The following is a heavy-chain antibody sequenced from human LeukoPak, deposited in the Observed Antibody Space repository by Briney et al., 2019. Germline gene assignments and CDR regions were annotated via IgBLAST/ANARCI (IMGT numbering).Heavy chain of an antibody. CDR3: AKDARRSNGWYFFDH. J-gene: IGHJ4*02. CDR2: TDSGDTT. V-gene: IGHV3-53*01. CDR1: GFTVSSSY. Sequence: GGSLRLSCAASGFTVSSSYMTWVRQAPGKGLEWVSAITDSGDTTYYADSVRGRFTISRDNSRNTIYLQMNSLRAEDTAVYYCAKDARRSNGWYFFDHWGQGALVTVSS. D-gene: IGHD6-19*01.